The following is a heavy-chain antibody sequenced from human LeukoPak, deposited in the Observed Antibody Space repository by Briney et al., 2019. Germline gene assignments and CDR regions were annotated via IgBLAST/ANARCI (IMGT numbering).Heavy chain of an antibody. D-gene: IGHD5/OR15-5a*01. CDR1: GGSTTSNIYY. CDR2: LYYTGST. CDR3: ARAPDIMYAFDI. Sequence: RPSETLSLTCTVSGGSTTSNIYYLGWIRQPPGKGPEWIGSLYYTGSTYYNPSLKSRVTISVDTSKNQVSLKLTSVTAADTAVYYCARAPDIMYAFDIWGQGTMVTVSS. J-gene: IGHJ3*02. V-gene: IGHV4-39*01.